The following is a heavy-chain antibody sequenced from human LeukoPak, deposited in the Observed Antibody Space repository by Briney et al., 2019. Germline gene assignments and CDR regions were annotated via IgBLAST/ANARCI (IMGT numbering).Heavy chain of an antibody. CDR3: ARDLSGWELQEY. D-gene: IGHD1-26*01. V-gene: IGHV3-7*01. CDR1: GFTFSSYW. J-gene: IGHJ4*02. Sequence: PGGSLRLSCAASGFTFSSYWMSWVRQAPGKGLEWVANIKQDGSEKYYADSAKGRFTISRDNAKNSLYLQMNSLRAEDTAVYYCARDLSGWELQEYWGQGTLVTVSS. CDR2: IKQDGSEK.